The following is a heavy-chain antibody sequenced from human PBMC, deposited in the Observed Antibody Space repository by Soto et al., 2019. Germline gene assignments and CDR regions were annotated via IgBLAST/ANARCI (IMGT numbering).Heavy chain of an antibody. CDR1: GGSISSSNW. V-gene: IGHV4-4*02. J-gene: IGHJ1*01. Sequence: QVQLQESGPGLVKPSGTLSLTCAVSGGSISSSNWWSGVRQSPGKGLEWIGEIFHSGSTNYSPSLSSRVTISMDKSRNQFSLRLSSVTAADTGVYYCAKEGGGQKVRDSFHHWGQGILVTVSS. D-gene: IGHD3-16*01. CDR2: IFHSGST. CDR3: AKEGGGQKVRDSFHH.